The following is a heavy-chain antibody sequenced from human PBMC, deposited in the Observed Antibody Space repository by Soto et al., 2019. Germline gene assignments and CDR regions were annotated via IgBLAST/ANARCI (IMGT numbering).Heavy chain of an antibody. CDR3: VRDGTKTLRDWFDP. J-gene: IGHJ5*02. Sequence: SXETLSLTCTVSGASISGYYRSWIRKSAGKGLEWIGRIYATGTTDYNPSLKSRVMMSVDTSKKQFSLKLRSVTAADTAVYYCVRDGTKTLRDWFDPWGQGISVTVSS. CDR1: GASISGYY. V-gene: IGHV4-4*07. D-gene: IGHD1-1*01. CDR2: IYATGTT.